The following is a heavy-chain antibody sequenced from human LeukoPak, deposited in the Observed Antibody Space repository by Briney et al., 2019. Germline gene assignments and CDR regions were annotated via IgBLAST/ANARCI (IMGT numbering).Heavy chain of an antibody. CDR1: GYTFARYY. J-gene: IGHJ5*02. Sequence: ATVKLSCEVSGYTFARYYIHWVRHPPGQGLEWMGKINPSGGSKRYAQKYQGRVTMTRDTSTSTVYMELRSLRSDDTAVYYCARGGYYDSSGSFDPWGQGTLVTVSS. D-gene: IGHD3-22*01. CDR3: ARGGYYDSSGSFDP. CDR2: INPSGGSK. V-gene: IGHV1-46*01.